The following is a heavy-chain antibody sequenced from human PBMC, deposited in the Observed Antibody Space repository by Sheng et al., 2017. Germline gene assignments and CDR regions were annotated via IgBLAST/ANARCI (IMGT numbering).Heavy chain of an antibody. Sequence: EVQLVESGGGLVQPGRSLRLSCAASGFKFDDYAMHWVRQAPGKGLEWVSGISWNTGSIGYADSVKGRFTISRDNAKNSLYLQMNSLRVEDMALYYCAKGGPTDNYYLMDCWGQGTLVTVSS. CDR2: ISWNTGSI. CDR3: AKGGPTDNYYLMDC. J-gene: IGHJ4*02. CDR1: GFKFDDYA. D-gene: IGHD1-26*01. V-gene: IGHV3-9*03.